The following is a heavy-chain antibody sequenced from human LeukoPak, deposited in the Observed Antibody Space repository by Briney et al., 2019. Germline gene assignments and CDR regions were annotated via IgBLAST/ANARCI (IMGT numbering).Heavy chain of an antibody. V-gene: IGHV1-69*13. D-gene: IGHD3-22*01. CDR1: GCTFSSYA. CDR3: ARRDPYYYDSSGYYPFDY. J-gene: IGHJ4*02. Sequence: SVKVSCKASGCTFSSYAISWVRQAPGQGLEWMGGIIPIFGTANYAQKFQGRVTITADESTSTAYMELSSLRSEDTAVYYCARRDPYYYDSSGYYPFDYWGQGTLVTVSS. CDR2: IIPIFGTA.